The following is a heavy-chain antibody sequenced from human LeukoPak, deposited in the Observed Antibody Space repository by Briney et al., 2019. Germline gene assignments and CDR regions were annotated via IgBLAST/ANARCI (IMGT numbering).Heavy chain of an antibody. D-gene: IGHD4-11*01. Sequence: SETLSLTCTVSGGSISSYYGSWIRQPPGKGLEWIGSIYYSGSTNYNPSLKSRVTISVDTSKNQFSLKLSSVTAADTAVYYCARQTTGVVPYYYYGMDVWGQGTTVTVSS. CDR2: IYYSGST. V-gene: IGHV4-59*08. CDR3: ARQTTGVVPYYYYGMDV. CDR1: GGSISSYY. J-gene: IGHJ6*02.